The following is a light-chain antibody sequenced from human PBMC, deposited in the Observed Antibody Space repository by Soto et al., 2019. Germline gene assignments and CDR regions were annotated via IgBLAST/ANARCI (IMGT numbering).Light chain of an antibody. CDR3: SSYTSSSFYV. CDR2: DVS. CDR1: SSDVGGYNS. Sequence: HSVLTQAASVSGFPGQSITLLCTRTSSDVGGYNSVSWYQQHPGKAPKLMIHDVSNRPSGVSNRFSGSKSGNTASLTISGLQAEDEADYYCSSYTSSSFYVFGTGTKVTVL. V-gene: IGLV2-14*01. J-gene: IGLJ1*01.